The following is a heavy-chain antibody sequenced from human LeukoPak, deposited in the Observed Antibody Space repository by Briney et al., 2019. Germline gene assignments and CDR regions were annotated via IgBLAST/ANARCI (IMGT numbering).Heavy chain of an antibody. CDR1: GYTFTGYY. D-gene: IGHD3-22*01. V-gene: IGHV1-2*02. CDR2: INPNSGGT. CDR3: ARDLGSSGYYDNWFDP. Sequence: ASVKVSCKASGYTFTGYYMHWVRQAPGQGLEWMGWINPNSGGTNYAQKFQGRVTMTRDTSISTAYMELSRLRSDDTAVYYCARDLGSSGYYDNWFDPWAREPWSPSPQ. J-gene: IGHJ5*02.